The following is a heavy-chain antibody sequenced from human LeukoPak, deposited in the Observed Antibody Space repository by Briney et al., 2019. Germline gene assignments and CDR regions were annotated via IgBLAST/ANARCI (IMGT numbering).Heavy chain of an antibody. CDR2: ISYDGSNK. Sequence: PGGSLRLSCAASGFTFSSYGMHWVRQAPGKGLEWVTVISYDGSNKYYADSVKGRFTISRDNSKNTLYLQMNSLRAEDTAVYYCARDDRFGELWSWGQGTLVTVSS. V-gene: IGHV3-30*03. CDR3: ARDDRFGELWS. CDR1: GFTFSSYG. J-gene: IGHJ5*02. D-gene: IGHD3-10*01.